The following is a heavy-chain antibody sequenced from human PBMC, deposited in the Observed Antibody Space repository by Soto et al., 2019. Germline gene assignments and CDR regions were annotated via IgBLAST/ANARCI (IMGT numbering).Heavy chain of an antibody. Sequence: SVTLSLTCPVPRHSITSSYWSWIIKAPGKGLEWIGYIYYSGSTNYNPSLKSRVTISVDTSKNQFSLKLSSVTAADTAVYYCARAFARNGGAFDIWGQGTMVT. V-gene: IGHV4-59*07. CDR2: IYYSGST. CDR1: RHSITSSY. J-gene: IGHJ3*02. D-gene: IGHD1-1*01. CDR3: ARAFARNGGAFDI.